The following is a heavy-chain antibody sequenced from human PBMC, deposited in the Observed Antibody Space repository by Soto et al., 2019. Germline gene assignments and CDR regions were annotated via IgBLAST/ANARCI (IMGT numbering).Heavy chain of an antibody. J-gene: IGHJ4*02. CDR2: IYSGGST. CDR1: GFTVSSNY. Sequence: EVQLVESGGGLVQPGGSLRLSCAASGFTVSSNYMSWVRQAPGKGLEWVSVIYSGGSTYYADSVKGRFTISRHNSKNTLYLQMNSLRAEDTAVYYCARGGGPDGLEGVYWGQGTLVTVSS. D-gene: IGHD1-26*01. V-gene: IGHV3-53*04. CDR3: ARGGGPDGLEGVY.